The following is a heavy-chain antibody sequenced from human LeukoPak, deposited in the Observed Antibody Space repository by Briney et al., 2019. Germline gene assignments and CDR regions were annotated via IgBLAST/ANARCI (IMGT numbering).Heavy chain of an antibody. V-gene: IGHV3-33*01. CDR3: ARAPSLFYYDDSGYYNGYFDL. J-gene: IGHJ2*01. Sequence: GRSLRLSCAASGFTFSSYGMHWVRQAPGKGLEWVAVIWFDGTHEYYADSVKGRFTISRDNSKKTLFLQMNGLRAEDTAMYYCARAPSLFYYDDSGYYNGYFDLWGRGTLVTVSS. D-gene: IGHD3-22*01. CDR1: GFTFSSYG. CDR2: IWFDGTHE.